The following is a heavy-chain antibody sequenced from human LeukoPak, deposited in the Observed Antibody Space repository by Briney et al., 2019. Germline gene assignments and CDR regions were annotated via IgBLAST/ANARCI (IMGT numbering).Heavy chain of an antibody. CDR3: TRELNYGSGSYYNPDAFDI. CDR1: GFTFSSYA. D-gene: IGHD3-10*01. Sequence: GGSLRLSCAASGFTFSSYAMSWVRQAPGKGLEWVSAISGSGGSTYYADSVKGRFTISRDNSKNTLYLQMNSLKTEDTAVYYCTRELNYGSGSYYNPDAFDIWGQGTMVTVFS. J-gene: IGHJ3*02. V-gene: IGHV3-23*01. CDR2: ISGSGGST.